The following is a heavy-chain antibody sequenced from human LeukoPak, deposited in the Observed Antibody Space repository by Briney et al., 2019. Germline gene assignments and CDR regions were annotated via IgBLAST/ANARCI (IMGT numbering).Heavy chain of an antibody. CDR3: AKGSWGRIAAASRGLDV. CDR1: GGTFSSYA. Sequence: SVKVSCKASGGTFSSYAISWVRQAPGQGLEWMGRIIPILGIANYAQKFQGRVTITADKSTSTAYMELSSLRVEDTAVYYCAKGSWGRIAAASRGLDVWGRGTTVTVS. J-gene: IGHJ6*02. CDR2: IIPILGIA. D-gene: IGHD6-13*01. V-gene: IGHV1-69*04.